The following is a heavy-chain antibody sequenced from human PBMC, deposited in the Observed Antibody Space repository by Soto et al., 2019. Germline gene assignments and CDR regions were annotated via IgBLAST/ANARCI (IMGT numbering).Heavy chain of an antibody. J-gene: IGHJ6*02. V-gene: IGHV1-2*04. CDR1: GYTFTGYY. CDR3: ARSRYYYYGMDV. Sequence: ASVKVSCKASGYTFTGYYMHWVRQAPGQGLEWMGWINPNSGGTNYAQKFQGWVTMTRDTSISTAYMELSRLRSDDTAVYYCARSRYYYYGMDVWGQGTTVTVSS. CDR2: INPNSGGT.